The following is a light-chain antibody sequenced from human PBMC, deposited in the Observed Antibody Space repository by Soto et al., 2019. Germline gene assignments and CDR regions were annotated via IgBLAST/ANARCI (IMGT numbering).Light chain of an antibody. CDR1: QSISNS. CDR3: QQSSTNPYT. Sequence: DIQMTQSPSSLSASVGDRVTITCRASQSISNSLNWYQQKPGNAPKVLIYAASNLQSGVPSKFSGSGSGTDFTLTINSLQPEDFAIYYCQQSSTNPYTFGQGTKV. CDR2: AAS. V-gene: IGKV1-39*01. J-gene: IGKJ2*01.